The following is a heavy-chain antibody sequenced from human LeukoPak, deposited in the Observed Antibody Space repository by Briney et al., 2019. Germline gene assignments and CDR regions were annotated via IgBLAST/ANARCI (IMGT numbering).Heavy chain of an antibody. CDR2: INHSGST. CDR3: ARLGPTHGDFDY. V-gene: IGHV4-34*01. J-gene: IGHJ4*02. CDR1: GGSFSGYY. Sequence: PSETLSLTCAVYGGSFSGYYWSWIRQPPGKGLEWIGEINHSGSTNYNPSLKSRVTISVDTSKNQFSLKLSSVTAADTAVYYCARLGPTHGDFDYWGQGTLVTVSS. D-gene: IGHD4-17*01.